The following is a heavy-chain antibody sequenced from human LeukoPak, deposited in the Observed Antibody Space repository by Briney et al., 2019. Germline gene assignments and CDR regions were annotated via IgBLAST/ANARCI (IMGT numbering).Heavy chain of an antibody. V-gene: IGHV3-33*01. CDR2: IWFDGSDK. D-gene: IGHD2-2*01. J-gene: IGHJ5*02. Sequence: GGSLRLSCAASGFTFSDYGIHWVRQAPGKGLEWVALIWFDGSDKSYAASVKGRFTISRDNSKNTLYLQMNILRAEDTAVYYCARDGGYCRSTGCEDVNWFVPWGQGTLVTVSS. CDR3: ARDGGYCRSTGCEDVNWFVP. CDR1: GFTFSDYG.